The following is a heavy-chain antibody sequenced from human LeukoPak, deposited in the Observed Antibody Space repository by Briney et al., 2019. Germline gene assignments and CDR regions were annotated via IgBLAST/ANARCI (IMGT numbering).Heavy chain of an antibody. J-gene: IGHJ4*02. CDR2: ISYDGSNK. CDR1: GFTFSSYG. V-gene: IGHV3-30*18. D-gene: IGHD3-22*01. Sequence: GGSLRLSCAASGFTFSSYGMHWVRQAPGKGLEWVAVISYDGSNKYYADSVKGRFTISRDNSKNTLYLQMNSLRAEDTAVYYCAKDPVPDLMIVTYFDYWGQGTLVTVSS. CDR3: AKDPVPDLMIVTYFDY.